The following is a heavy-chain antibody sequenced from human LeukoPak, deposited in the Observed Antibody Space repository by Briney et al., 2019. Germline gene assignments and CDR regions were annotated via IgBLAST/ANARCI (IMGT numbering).Heavy chain of an antibody. D-gene: IGHD2-15*01. CDR1: GGSISSYY. V-gene: IGHV4-59*01. Sequence: SETLSLTCTVSGGSISSYYWSWIRQPPGKGLEWIGYIYYSGSTNYHPSLKSRVTISVDTSKNQFSLKLSSVTAADTAVYYCARTYCSGGSCYSDYWGQGTLVTVSS. CDR2: IYYSGST. CDR3: ARTYCSGGSCYSDY. J-gene: IGHJ4*02.